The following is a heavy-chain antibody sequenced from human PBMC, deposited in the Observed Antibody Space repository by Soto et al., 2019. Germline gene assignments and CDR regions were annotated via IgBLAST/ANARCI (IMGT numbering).Heavy chain of an antibody. CDR1: GYTFTSYA. Sequence: ASVKVSCKASGYTFTSYAMHWVRQAPGQRLEWMGWISAYNGNTNYAQKLQGRVTMTTDTSTSTAYMELRSLRSDDTAVYYCARAPPLYDILTGYYIRHFDYWGQGTLVTVSS. CDR3: ARAPPLYDILTGYYIRHFDY. CDR2: ISAYNGNT. D-gene: IGHD3-9*01. J-gene: IGHJ4*02. V-gene: IGHV1-18*01.